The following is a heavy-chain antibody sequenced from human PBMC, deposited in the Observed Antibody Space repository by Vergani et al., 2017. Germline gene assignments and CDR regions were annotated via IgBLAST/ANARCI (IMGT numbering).Heavy chain of an antibody. CDR2: INPSGGST. J-gene: IGHJ6*03. CDR3: AKVGLPRPRDTYYYYYYMDV. V-gene: IGHV1-46*01. D-gene: IGHD5-12*01. Sequence: QVLLVQSGAEVKKPGASVRVSCKTSGYTFTNYYIHWVRQAPGQGLEWMGIINPSGGSTTYAQQFQGRLTMTRDTSTSTVYMDLSNLRSEDTAVYYCAKVGLPRPRDTYYYYYYMDVWGKGTTVTVSS. CDR1: GYTFTNYY.